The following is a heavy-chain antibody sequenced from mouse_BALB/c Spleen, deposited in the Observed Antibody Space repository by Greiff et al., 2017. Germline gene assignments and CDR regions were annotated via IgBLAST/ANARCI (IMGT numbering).Heavy chain of an antibody. CDR3: TRGDYDEDYYAMDY. CDR2: ISSGGSYT. V-gene: IGHV5-6-4*01. Sequence: EVHLVESGGGLVKPGGSLKLSCAASGFTFSSYTMSWVRQTPEKRLEWVATISSGGSYTYYPDSVKGRFTISRDNAKNTLYLQMSSLKSEDTAMYYCTRGDYDEDYYAMDYWGQGTSGTVSS. J-gene: IGHJ4*01. CDR1: GFTFSSYT. D-gene: IGHD2-4*01.